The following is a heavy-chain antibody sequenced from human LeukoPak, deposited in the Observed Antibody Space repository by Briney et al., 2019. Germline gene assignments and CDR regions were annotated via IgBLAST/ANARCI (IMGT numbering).Heavy chain of an antibody. V-gene: IGHV4-39*01. CDR1: GGSISSSSYY. D-gene: IGHD1-26*01. Sequence: SETLSLTCTVSGGSISSSSYYWGWIRQPPGKGLEWIGSIYYSGSTYYNPSLESRVTMSVDTSQNQFSLKLTSVTAADTAVYYCARHEWSELLPRHWGQGTQVIVSS. CDR2: IYYSGST. CDR3: ARHEWSELLPRH. J-gene: IGHJ4*02.